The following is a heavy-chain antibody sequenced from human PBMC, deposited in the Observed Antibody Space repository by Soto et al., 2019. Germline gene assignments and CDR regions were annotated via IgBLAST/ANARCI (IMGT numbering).Heavy chain of an antibody. D-gene: IGHD3-22*01. CDR3: AGAKYYYDSSGYELLYYFDY. J-gene: IGHJ4*02. Sequence: QVQLVQSGAEVKKPGSSVKVSCKASGGTFSSYAISWVRQAPGQGLEWMGGIIPIVGTANYAQKFQGRVTITADESTSTAYMELSSLRSEDTAVYYCAGAKYYYDSSGYELLYYFDYWGQGTLVTVSS. CDR2: IIPIVGTA. V-gene: IGHV1-69*01. CDR1: GGTFSSYA.